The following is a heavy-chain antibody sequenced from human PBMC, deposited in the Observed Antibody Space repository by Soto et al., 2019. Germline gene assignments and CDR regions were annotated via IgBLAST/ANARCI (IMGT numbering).Heavy chain of an antibody. J-gene: IGHJ4*02. CDR2: VYHSGRS. Sequence: PSETLSLTCDVSGYSISSGYYWGWIRQPPGKGLEWIGGVYHSGRSQYDPSLKTRVTISVDTSENQFSLKLTSVTAADTAVYFCSTESGSTYGYFDHCGQGTQVTVSS. CDR1: GYSISSGYY. V-gene: IGHV4-38-2*01. D-gene: IGHD5-18*01. CDR3: STESGSTYGYFDH.